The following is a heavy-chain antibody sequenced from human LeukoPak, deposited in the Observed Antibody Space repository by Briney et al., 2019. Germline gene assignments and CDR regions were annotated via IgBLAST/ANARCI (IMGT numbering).Heavy chain of an antibody. V-gene: IGHV3-48*01. D-gene: IGHD3-3*01. Sequence: GGSLRLSCAASGFTFSSYSMNWVRQAPGKGLEWVSYISSSSSTIYYADSVKGRFTISRDNAKNSLYLQMNSLRAEDTAVYYCARGDRTIMYYDFPFDIWGQGTMVTVSS. CDR3: ARGDRTIMYYDFPFDI. CDR1: GFTFSSYS. CDR2: ISSSSSTI. J-gene: IGHJ3*02.